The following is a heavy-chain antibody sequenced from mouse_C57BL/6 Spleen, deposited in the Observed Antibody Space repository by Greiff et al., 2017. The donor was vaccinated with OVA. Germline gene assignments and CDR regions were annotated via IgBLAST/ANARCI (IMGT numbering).Heavy chain of an antibody. CDR2: IDPEDGDT. CDR3: TMGIYYYGSSYVGAMDY. V-gene: IGHV14-1*01. J-gene: IGHJ4*01. CDR1: GFNIKDYY. D-gene: IGHD1-1*01. Sequence: VQLKESGAELVRPGASVKLSCTASGFNIKDYYMHWVKQRPEQGLEWIGRIDPEDGDTEYAPKFQGKATMTADTSSNTAYLQLSSLTSEDTAVYYCTMGIYYYGSSYVGAMDYWGQGTSVTVSS.